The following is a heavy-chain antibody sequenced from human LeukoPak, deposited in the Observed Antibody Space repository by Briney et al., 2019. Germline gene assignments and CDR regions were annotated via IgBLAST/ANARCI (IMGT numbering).Heavy chain of an antibody. Sequence: GGSLRLSCAASGFTFSSYAMSWVRQAPGKGLEWVSVIYSGGSTYYADSVKGRFTISRDNAKNSLYLQMDSLRVEDTAVYYCANLREHWGQGTLVIVSS. J-gene: IGHJ1*01. V-gene: IGHV3-23*03. CDR3: ANLREH. CDR1: GFTFSSYA. CDR2: IYSGGST.